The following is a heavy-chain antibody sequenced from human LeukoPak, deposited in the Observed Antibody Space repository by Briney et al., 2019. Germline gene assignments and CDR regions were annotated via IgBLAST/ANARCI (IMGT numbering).Heavy chain of an antibody. CDR1: GFTFSSYT. J-gene: IGHJ4*02. V-gene: IGHV3-23*01. CDR2: ISGSGGST. CDR3: AKFPCGGDCYDRGSTVGH. Sequence: GGSLRLSCAASGFTFSSYTLNWVRQAPGKGLEWVSAISGSGGSTYYADSVKGRFTISRDNSKNTLYLQMNSLRAEDTAVYYCAKFPCGGDCYDRGSTVGHWGQGTLVTVSS. D-gene: IGHD2-21*02.